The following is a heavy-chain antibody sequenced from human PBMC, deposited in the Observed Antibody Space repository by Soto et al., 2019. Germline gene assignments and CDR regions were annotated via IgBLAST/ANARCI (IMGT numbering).Heavy chain of an antibody. J-gene: IGHJ4*02. CDR2: IYHSGST. D-gene: IGHD6-19*01. CDR3: VRDIPYSSGWYLDY. CDR1: GGSISSSNW. V-gene: IGHV4-4*02. Sequence: SETLSLTCAVSGGSISSSNWWSWVRQPPGKGLEWIGEIYHSGSTNYNPSLKSRVTISVDKSKNQFSLKLSSVTAADTAVYYCVRDIPYSSGWYLDYWGQGTLVTVSS.